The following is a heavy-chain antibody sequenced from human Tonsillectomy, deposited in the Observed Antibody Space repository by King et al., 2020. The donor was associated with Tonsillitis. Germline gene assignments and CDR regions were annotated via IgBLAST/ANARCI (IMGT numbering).Heavy chain of an antibody. CDR1: GFTFSNFG. CDR3: AKAVFHNGLYDY. D-gene: IGHD2-8*01. Sequence: VQLVESGGGLVQPGGSLRLSCAASGFTFSNFGISWVRQAPGEGLEWVSDISNGGDITYYADSVKGRFTISRDNSKNTLYLQMNSLRAEDTALYYCAKAVFHNGLYDYWGQGTRVTVSS. V-gene: IGHV3-23*04. J-gene: IGHJ4*02. CDR2: ISNGGDIT.